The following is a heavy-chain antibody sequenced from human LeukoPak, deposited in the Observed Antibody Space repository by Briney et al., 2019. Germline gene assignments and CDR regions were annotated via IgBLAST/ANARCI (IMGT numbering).Heavy chain of an antibody. CDR2: IKEDGSEK. J-gene: IGHJ4*02. CDR1: GFTFSSYS. Sequence: PGGSLRLSCAASGFTFSSYSMSWIRQAPGKGLEWVANIKEDGSEKYYVDSVKGRFTISRDNAENSLYLQMNRLRAEDTAVYYCGRTGDLSDYWGQGTLVTVSS. V-gene: IGHV3-7*01. D-gene: IGHD1-1*01. CDR3: GRTGDLSDY.